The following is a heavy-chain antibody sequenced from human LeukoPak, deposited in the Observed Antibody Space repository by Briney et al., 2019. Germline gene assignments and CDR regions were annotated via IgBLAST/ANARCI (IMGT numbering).Heavy chain of an antibody. CDR2: INRSGGT. CDR1: GGSFSGYY. Sequence: SSETLSLTCTVSGGSFSGYYWSWIRQPPGKGLEWIGDINRSGGTGYNPSLKSRVTISRETSKNQVSLRLSSVTAADTAVYYCARVGYQGYYYGMDLWGQGTTVTVSS. CDR3: ARVGYQGYYYGMDL. D-gene: IGHD5-18*01. J-gene: IGHJ6*02. V-gene: IGHV4-34*01.